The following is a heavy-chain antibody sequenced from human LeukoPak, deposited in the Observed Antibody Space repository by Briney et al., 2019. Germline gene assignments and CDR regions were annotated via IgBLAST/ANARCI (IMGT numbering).Heavy chain of an antibody. J-gene: IGHJ4*02. Sequence: SETLSLTCTVSAYSISSGYYWGWIWQAPGKGLEWIGSIYHSGNTYYNPSLKSRVTISVDTSKNQFSLKLSSVTAADTAVYYCARADYYDSSGYYFDYWGQGTLVTVSS. CDR1: AYSISSGYY. V-gene: IGHV4-38-2*02. D-gene: IGHD3-22*01. CDR3: ARADYYDSSGYYFDY. CDR2: IYHSGNT.